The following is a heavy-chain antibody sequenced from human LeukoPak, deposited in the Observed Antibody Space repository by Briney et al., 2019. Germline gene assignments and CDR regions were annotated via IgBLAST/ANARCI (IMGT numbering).Heavy chain of an antibody. CDR3: AKAPLRGLRIYDY. CDR1: GFTFSSYA. V-gene: IGHV3-23*01. J-gene: IGHJ4*02. CDR2: ISGSGGST. D-gene: IGHD5-12*01. Sequence: LTGGSLRLSCAASGFTFSSYAMSWVRQAPGKGLEWVSAISGSGGSTYYADSVKGRFTISRDNSKNTLYLQMNSLRAEDTAVYYCAKAPLRGLRIYDYGGQGTLVTVS.